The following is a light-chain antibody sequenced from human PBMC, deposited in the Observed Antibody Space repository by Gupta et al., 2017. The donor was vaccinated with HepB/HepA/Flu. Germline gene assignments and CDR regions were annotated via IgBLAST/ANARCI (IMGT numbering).Light chain of an antibody. CDR1: RFMNSW. CDR2: TAS. CDR3: QQGATFPIA. J-gene: IGKJ4*01. Sequence: DIQMTQSPSSVSASVGDRVTITCRASRFMNSWLGWYQQKPGSAPKLLIYTASKVESGVPSRFSGSRSGTXFTLTIXSRQPEDFATYYCQQGATFPIAFGXGTKVDIK. V-gene: IGKV1-12*01.